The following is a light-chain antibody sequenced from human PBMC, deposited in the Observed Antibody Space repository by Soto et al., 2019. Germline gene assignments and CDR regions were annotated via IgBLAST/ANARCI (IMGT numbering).Light chain of an antibody. CDR1: SSDVGGYNY. CDR3: SSYTRSSTL. Sequence: QSVLTQPASVSGSPGQSITISCTGTSSDVGGYNYVSWYQQHPGKAPKLMIYDVSNRPSGVSNRFSGSKSGNTASLTISGLQAEDEADYYCSSYTRSSTLFGGGTKLTV. CDR2: DVS. J-gene: IGLJ2*01. V-gene: IGLV2-14*01.